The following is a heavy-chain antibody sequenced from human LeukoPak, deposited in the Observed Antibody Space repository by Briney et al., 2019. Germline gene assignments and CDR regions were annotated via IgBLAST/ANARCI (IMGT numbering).Heavy chain of an antibody. J-gene: IGHJ4*02. CDR2: IRHDGSEK. D-gene: IGHD6-19*01. V-gene: IGHV3-30*02. CDR3: ANSNYPYSSGWYFDY. CDR1: GFTFSRHG. Sequence: PGGSLRLSCAASGFTFSRHGMHWVRQAPGKGLEWVAVIRHDGSEKYYGDSVKGRFTISRDNSENTLYLQMNSLRPEDTAVYHCANSNYPYSSGWYFDYWGQGNLVTVSS.